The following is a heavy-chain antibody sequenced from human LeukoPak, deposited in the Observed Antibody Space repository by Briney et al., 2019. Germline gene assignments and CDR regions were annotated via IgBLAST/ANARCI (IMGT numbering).Heavy chain of an antibody. CDR3: AKSINFLIAAAGSSDY. J-gene: IGHJ4*02. CDR2: TSASGGST. Sequence: PGGSLRLSCAASGFTFSSYAMSWVRQAPGEGLEWVSATSASGGSTYYADSVKGRFTISRDNSKNTLYLQMKSLRADDTAVYYCAKSINFLIAAAGSSDYWGQGTLVTVSS. CDR1: GFTFSSYA. D-gene: IGHD6-13*01. V-gene: IGHV3-23*01.